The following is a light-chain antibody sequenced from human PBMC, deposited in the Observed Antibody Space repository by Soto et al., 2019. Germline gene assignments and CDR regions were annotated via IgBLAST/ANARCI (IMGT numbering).Light chain of an antibody. J-gene: IGKJ5*01. Sequence: EIVMPQSPATLSLSPGERATLSCRASQSVSSNLAWYQQKPGQPPTILLYNASTRCTGIPARFSGSGSGTEFPLTISSLQSEDFAVYYCQQYNTCPITFGQGTRLEIK. CDR3: QQYNTCPIT. V-gene: IGKV3-15*01. CDR2: NAS. CDR1: QSVSSN.